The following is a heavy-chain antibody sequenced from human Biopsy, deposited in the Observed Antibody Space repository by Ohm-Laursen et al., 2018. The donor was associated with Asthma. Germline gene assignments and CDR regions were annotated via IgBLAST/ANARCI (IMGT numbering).Heavy chain of an antibody. CDR1: GVSISSDY. CDR3: ARHDHRWDTYADF. J-gene: IGHJ4*02. CDR2: MYYGETT. Sequence: GTLSLTCTVSGVSISSDYWSWIRQPPGKGLEWIGSMYYGETTYYSPSLKSRVTISVDTSKNQFSLILSSVTAADTAVYYCARHDHRWDTYADFWGQGTLVTVPS. V-gene: IGHV4-39*01. D-gene: IGHD2-2*01.